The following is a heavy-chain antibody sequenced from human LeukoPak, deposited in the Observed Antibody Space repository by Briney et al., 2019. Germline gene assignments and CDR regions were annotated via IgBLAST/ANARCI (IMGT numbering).Heavy chain of an antibody. CDR3: ARDIASVRFDY. J-gene: IGHJ4*02. Sequence: TGGSLRLSCAASGFTFRNHGMHWVRQAPGKGLEWVAVIWYDGSNKYYGDSVKGRFTISRDNSKNTVNLEMDSLRAEDTAVYYCARDIASVRFDYWGQGTLVSVSS. CDR1: GFTFRNHG. V-gene: IGHV3-33*08. D-gene: IGHD2-21*01. CDR2: IWYDGSNK.